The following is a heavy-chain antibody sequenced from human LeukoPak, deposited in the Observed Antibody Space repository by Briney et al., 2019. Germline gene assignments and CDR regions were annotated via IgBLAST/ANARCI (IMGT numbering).Heavy chain of an antibody. CDR1: GFTFSSNA. J-gene: IGHJ4*02. D-gene: IGHD2-8*01. Sequence: GGSLRLSCAVSGFTFSSNAMSWVRQAPGKGLEWVSAVSGSGGSTYYADSVKGRFTVSRDNSKNTLYLQMNSLRAEDTAVYYCAKDRCTNGVCCDSYSFDCWGQGTLVTVSS. V-gene: IGHV3-23*01. CDR2: VSGSGGST. CDR3: AKDRCTNGVCCDSYSFDC.